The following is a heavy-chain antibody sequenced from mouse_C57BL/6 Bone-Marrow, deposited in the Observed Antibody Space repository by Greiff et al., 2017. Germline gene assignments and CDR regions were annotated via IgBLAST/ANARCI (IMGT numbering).Heavy chain of an antibody. Sequence: EVHLVESGGDLVKPGGSLKLSCAASGFTFSSYGMSWVRQTPDKRLEWVATISSGGSYTDYPDSVKGRFTISRDNSKNTLYLQMSSLKSEDTAMYYCARHGGYYVYYFDYWGQGTTLTVSS. V-gene: IGHV5-6*01. D-gene: IGHD2-3*01. CDR3: ARHGGYYVYYFDY. CDR2: ISSGGSYT. J-gene: IGHJ2*01. CDR1: GFTFSSYG.